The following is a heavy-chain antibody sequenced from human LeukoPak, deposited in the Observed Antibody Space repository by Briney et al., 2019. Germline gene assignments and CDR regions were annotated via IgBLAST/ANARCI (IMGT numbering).Heavy chain of an antibody. CDR2: ISSSDSTI. CDR1: GFTFSSYE. Sequence: GGSLRLSCAASGFTFSSYEMNWVRQAPGKGLEWVSYISSSDSTIYYADSVKGRFTISRDNAKNSLFLQMNSLRAEDTAVYYCAGGHYYDSSGYSYWGQGTLVTVSS. CDR3: AGGHYYDSSGYSY. V-gene: IGHV3-48*03. D-gene: IGHD3-22*01. J-gene: IGHJ4*02.